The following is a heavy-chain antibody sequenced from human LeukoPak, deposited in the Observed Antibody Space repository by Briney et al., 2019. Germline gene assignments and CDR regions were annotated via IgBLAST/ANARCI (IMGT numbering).Heavy chain of an antibody. Sequence: ASVKVSCKASGYTFSTYGLNWVRQAPGQGLEWMGWINTHTGKATYAQGFTGRFVFSLDTSVSTAYLQISSLKAEDTAVYYCARTYGGKTIDYWGQGTLVTVSS. CDR2: INTHTGKA. J-gene: IGHJ4*02. V-gene: IGHV7-4-1*02. D-gene: IGHD4-23*01. CDR1: GYTFSTYG. CDR3: ARTYGGKTIDY.